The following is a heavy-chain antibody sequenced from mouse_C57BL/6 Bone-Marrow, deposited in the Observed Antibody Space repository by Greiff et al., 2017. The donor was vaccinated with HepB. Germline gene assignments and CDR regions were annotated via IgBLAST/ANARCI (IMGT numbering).Heavy chain of an antibody. CDR1: GYAFSSSW. CDR3: ARRVGNSDYYGSDY. V-gene: IGHV1-82*01. Sequence: QVQLQQSGPELVKPGASVKISCKASGYAFSSSWMNWVKQRPGKGLEWIGRIYPGDGDTNYNGKFKGKATLTADKSSSTAYMQLSSLTSEDSAVYFCARRVGNSDYYGSDYWGQGTTLTVSS. J-gene: IGHJ2*01. CDR2: IYPGDGDT. D-gene: IGHD1-1*01.